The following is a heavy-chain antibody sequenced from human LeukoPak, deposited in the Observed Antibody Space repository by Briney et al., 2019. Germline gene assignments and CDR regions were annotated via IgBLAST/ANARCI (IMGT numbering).Heavy chain of an antibody. Sequence: SETLSLTCTVSGGSISSYYWSWIRQPPGKGLEWIGYIYYSGSTNYNPSLKSRVTISVDTSKNQFSLKLSSVTAADTAVYYCARSSGWSKGAFDIWGQGTLVTVSS. D-gene: IGHD6-19*01. CDR2: IYYSGST. J-gene: IGHJ4*02. CDR3: ARSSGWSKGAFDI. CDR1: GGSISSYY. V-gene: IGHV4-59*01.